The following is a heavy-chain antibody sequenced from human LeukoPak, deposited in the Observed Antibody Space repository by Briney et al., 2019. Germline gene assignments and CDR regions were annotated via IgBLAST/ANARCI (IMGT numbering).Heavy chain of an antibody. CDR2: INSDGSSR. J-gene: IGHJ4*02. V-gene: IGHV3-74*01. CDR3: ARYFGATDY. CDR1: GFTFSSHW. D-gene: IGHD4/OR15-4a*01. Sequence: GGSLRLSCAASGFTFSSHWMHWVRQAPGKGLAWISGINSDGSSRIYAASVKGRFTISRDNAENTLYLQMNSLRPEDTAVYYCARYFGATDYWGPGTLVTVSS.